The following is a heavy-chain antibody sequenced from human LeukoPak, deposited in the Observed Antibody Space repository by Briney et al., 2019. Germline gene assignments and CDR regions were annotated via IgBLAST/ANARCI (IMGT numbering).Heavy chain of an antibody. D-gene: IGHD4-17*01. V-gene: IGHV4-59*01. CDR1: GGSIGSYY. CDR2: IYYSGST. CDR3: ARIKSDYGPERYYYMDV. J-gene: IGHJ6*03. Sequence: SETLSLTCTVSGGSIGSYYWSWIRQPPGKGLEWIGYIYYSGSTNYNPSLKSRVTISVDTSKNQFSLKLSSVTAADTAVYYCARIKSDYGPERYYYMDVWGKGTTVTVSS.